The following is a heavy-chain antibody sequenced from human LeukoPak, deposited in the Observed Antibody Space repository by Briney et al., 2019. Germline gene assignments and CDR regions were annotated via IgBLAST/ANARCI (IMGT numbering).Heavy chain of an antibody. CDR3: ARGHYDVLAASYKWTPDY. D-gene: IGHD3-9*01. Sequence: KPGGSLRLSCAASGFTFNTFNMNWVRQAPGKGLEWVSSITSGGDYIYYADSVKGRFTTSRDNANNSLSLQLNSLRVEDTAVYYCARGHYDVLAASYKWTPDYWGQGTLVTVSS. CDR1: GFTFNTFN. V-gene: IGHV3-21*01. J-gene: IGHJ4*02. CDR2: ITSGGDYI.